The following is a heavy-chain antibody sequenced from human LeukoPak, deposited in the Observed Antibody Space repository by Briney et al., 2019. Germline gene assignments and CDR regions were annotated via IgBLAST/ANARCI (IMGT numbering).Heavy chain of an antibody. CDR1: GFTFSSYA. D-gene: IGHD1-26*01. V-gene: IGHV3-23*01. J-gene: IGHJ4*02. CDR2: ISGSGVSR. CDR3: ARGVAISRYSGSYSGY. Sequence: GGSLRLSCAASGFTFSSYAMSWVRQAPGKGLEWVSGISGSGVSRYYADSVKGRFTISRDNSNNTLYLQLNSLRAEDTALYYCARGVAISRYSGSYSGYWGQGTLVTVSS.